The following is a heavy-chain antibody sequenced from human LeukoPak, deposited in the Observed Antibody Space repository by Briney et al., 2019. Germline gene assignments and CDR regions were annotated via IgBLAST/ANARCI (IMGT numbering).Heavy chain of an antibody. CDR2: IKTDGSEK. D-gene: IGHD3-3*01. J-gene: IGHJ4*02. V-gene: IGHV3-7*01. CDR1: GFTFSNYW. Sequence: PGGSLRLSCEGSGFTFSNYWMGWVRQAPGKGLQWVANIKTDGSEKYYVDSVKGRFTISRDNAKNSLYLQMNSLRAEDTAVYYCARTYYDFWSGYLNYFDYWGQGTLVTVSS. CDR3: ARTYYDFWSGYLNYFDY.